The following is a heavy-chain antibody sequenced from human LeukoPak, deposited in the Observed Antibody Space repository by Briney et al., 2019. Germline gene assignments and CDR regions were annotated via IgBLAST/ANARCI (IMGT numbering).Heavy chain of an antibody. CDR1: GGSISSYY. CDR3: ARERGDPYYFDY. D-gene: IGHD2-21*02. Sequence: SETLSLTCTVSGGSISSYYWSWIRQPPGKGPEWIGYIYYSGSTNYNPSLKSRVTISVDTSKNQFSLKLSSVTAADTAVYYCARERGDPYYFDYWGQGTLVTVSS. V-gene: IGHV4-59*01. CDR2: IYYSGST. J-gene: IGHJ4*02.